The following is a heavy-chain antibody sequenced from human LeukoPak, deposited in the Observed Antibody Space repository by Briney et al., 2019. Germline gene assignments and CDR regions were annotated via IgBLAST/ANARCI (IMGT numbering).Heavy chain of an antibody. Sequence: GESLKISCKGSGYTIVNHWIGRVRQMPGKGLDWMAIIYPGDSDIRYSPSFQGQVTISADRSISTAYLQWNSLKASDTAIYYCTTAYYFDYWGQGTLVTVSS. CDR1: GYTIVNHW. V-gene: IGHV5-51*01. J-gene: IGHJ4*02. CDR3: TTAYYFDY. CDR2: IYPGDSDI.